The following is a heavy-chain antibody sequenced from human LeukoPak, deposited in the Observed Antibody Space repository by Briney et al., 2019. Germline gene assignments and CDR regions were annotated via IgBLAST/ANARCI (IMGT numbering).Heavy chain of an antibody. CDR1: GITFSNYA. CDR2: ISGSAHKI. V-gene: IGHV3-23*01. CDR3: AGRPTGYSSGYIH. Sequence: GGSLRLSCVASGITFSNYAVSWVRQAPEKGLDWVSVISGSAHKIRYADSVKGRFTISRDNSENIVYLQMNNLRVEDTAVYYCAGRPTGYSSGYIHWGQGTPVSVSS. J-gene: IGHJ4*02. D-gene: IGHD5-18*01.